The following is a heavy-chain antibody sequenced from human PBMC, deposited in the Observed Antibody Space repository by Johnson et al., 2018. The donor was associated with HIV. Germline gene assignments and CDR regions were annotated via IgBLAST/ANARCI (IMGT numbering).Heavy chain of an antibody. D-gene: IGHD5-18*01. CDR3: ASFFSAELWTDAFDI. CDR1: GFTFSIYA. J-gene: IGHJ3*02. Sequence: VQLVESGGGVVQPGRSLRLSCAASGFTFSIYAMHWVRQAPGKGLEWVSGINWNGGSTGYADSVKGRFTISRDNAKNSLYLQMNSLRAEDTALYYCASFFSAELWTDAFDIWGQGTMVTVSS. CDR2: INWNGGST. V-gene: IGHV3-20*04.